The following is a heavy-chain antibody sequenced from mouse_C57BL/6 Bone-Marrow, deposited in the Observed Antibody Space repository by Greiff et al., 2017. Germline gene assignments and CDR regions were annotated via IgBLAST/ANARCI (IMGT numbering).Heavy chain of an antibody. V-gene: IGHV14-2*01. Sequence: EVQLQQSGAELVKPGASVKLSCTASGYNINDYDMHWVKQRTEQGLEWIGRIDTEDGDTNYAPKFQGKATITADKSSNTAYLQLSSLTSEDTAVYYCSYYGSNYFDYWGQGTMLTVAA. CDR3: SYYGSNYFDY. CDR2: IDTEDGDT. D-gene: IGHD1-1*01. J-gene: IGHJ2*01. CDR1: GYNINDYD.